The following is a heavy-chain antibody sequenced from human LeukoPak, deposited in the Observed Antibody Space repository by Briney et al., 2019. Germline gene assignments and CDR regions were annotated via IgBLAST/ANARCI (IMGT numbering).Heavy chain of an antibody. D-gene: IGHD4-11*01. CDR2: IKHDGST. Sequence: NPSETLSLTCAVYGGSFSGDFWSWLRQSPGKGLEWIGEIKHDGSTTYNPSLESRVTMSVDTSTNQISLEMTSVTAADTAVYYCATSNGNWFDPWGQGTLVTVSS. CDR3: ATSNGNWFDP. CDR1: GGSFSGDF. J-gene: IGHJ5*02. V-gene: IGHV4-34*01.